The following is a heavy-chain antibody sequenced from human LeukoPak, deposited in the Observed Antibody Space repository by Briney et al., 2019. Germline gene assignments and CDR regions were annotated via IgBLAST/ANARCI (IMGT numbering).Heavy chain of an antibody. CDR1: GGTFSSYA. V-gene: IGHV1-69*05. CDR3: ARGAAAGIRRISSVNFDY. CDR2: IIPIFGTA. D-gene: IGHD6-13*01. J-gene: IGHJ4*02. Sequence: ESSEKVSCKASGGTFSSYAISWVRQAPGQGLEWMGGIIPIFGTANYAQKFQGRVTITTDESTSTAYMELSSLRSEDTAVYYCARGAAAGIRRISSVNFDYWGQGTLVTVSS.